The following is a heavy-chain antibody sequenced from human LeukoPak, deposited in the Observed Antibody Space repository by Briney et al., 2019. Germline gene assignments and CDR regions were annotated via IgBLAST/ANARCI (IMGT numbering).Heavy chain of an antibody. Sequence: ASVKVSFKVSGYTLTELSMHWVRQAPGKGREWMGGFDPEDGETIYAQKFQGRVTITRNTSISTAYMELSSLRSEDTAVYYCARSQYYDFWSGYRNWFDLWGQGTLVTVSS. V-gene: IGHV1-24*01. CDR3: ARSQYYDFWSGYRNWFDL. CDR2: FDPEDGET. D-gene: IGHD3-3*01. J-gene: IGHJ5*02. CDR1: GYTLTELS.